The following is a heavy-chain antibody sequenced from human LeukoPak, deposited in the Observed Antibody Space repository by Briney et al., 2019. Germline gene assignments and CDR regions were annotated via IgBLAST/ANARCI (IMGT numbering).Heavy chain of an antibody. Sequence: SQTLSLTCTVSGGSVSSGGYYWSWIRQHPGKGLEWPGYIYYSGSPYYNLSLKSRGTMSLDTSKNQFSLKLSSVTAADTAVYYCRVTGSRVYDSSGYYYDYFDYWGQGTLVTVSS. CDR1: GGSVSSGGYY. CDR3: RVTGSRVYDSSGYYYDYFDY. CDR2: IYYSGSP. J-gene: IGHJ4*02. D-gene: IGHD3-22*01. V-gene: IGHV4-31*03.